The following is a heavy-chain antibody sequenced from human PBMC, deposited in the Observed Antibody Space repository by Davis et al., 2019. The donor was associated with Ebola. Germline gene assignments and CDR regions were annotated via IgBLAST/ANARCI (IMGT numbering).Heavy chain of an antibody. CDR3: ARGITMIVVASYYFDY. V-gene: IGHV3-30*03. CDR2: ISYDGSNK. Sequence: GGSLRLSCAASGFTFSSYGMHWVRQAPGKGLEWVAVISYDGSNKYYADSVKGRFTISRDNAKNSLYLQMNSLRAEDTAVYYCARGITMIVVASYYFDYWGQGTLVTVSS. J-gene: IGHJ4*02. CDR1: GFTFSSYG. D-gene: IGHD3-22*01.